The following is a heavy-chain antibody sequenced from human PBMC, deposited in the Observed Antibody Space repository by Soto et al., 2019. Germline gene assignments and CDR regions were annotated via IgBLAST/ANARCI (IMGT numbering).Heavy chain of an antibody. D-gene: IGHD3-16*01. Sequence: EVQLLESGGGLVQPGGSLRLSCAASGFTFNTFEMSWVRQAPGRGLEWVSFISDDSSRTYYADAVKDRFTIARDNSKYTMYVQMNSLTAEDTAVYACVKGGCFDFWGQGALVTVSS. V-gene: IGHV3-23*01. CDR1: GFTFNTFE. J-gene: IGHJ1*01. CDR3: VKGGCFDF. CDR2: ISDDSSRT.